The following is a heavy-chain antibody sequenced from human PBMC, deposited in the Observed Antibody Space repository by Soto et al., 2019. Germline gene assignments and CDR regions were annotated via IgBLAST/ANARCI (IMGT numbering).Heavy chain of an antibody. J-gene: IGHJ4*02. D-gene: IGHD1-26*01. CDR2: ISAYNGNT. CDR3: ARAWELLLAFDF. V-gene: IGHV1-18*01. Sequence: VGQAPGQGLEWMGWISAYNGNTNYAQKLQGRVTMTTDTSTSTAYMELRSLRSDDTAVYYCARAWELLLAFDFRGQATLVTLSS.